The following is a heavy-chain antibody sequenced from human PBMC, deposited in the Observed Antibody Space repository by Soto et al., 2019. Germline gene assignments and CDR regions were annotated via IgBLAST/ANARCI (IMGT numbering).Heavy chain of an antibody. CDR3: AKSTGGTANGMGV. V-gene: IGHV3-9*01. CDR1: GFSFDDYA. CDR2: ISWNSGTI. D-gene: IGHD2-8*02. J-gene: IGHJ6*02. Sequence: DVQVVESGGGLVQPGRSLRLSCAASGFSFDDYAMHWVRQAPGKGLEWVSGISWNSGTIGYADCVKGRFTISRDNAKNSLYLQMNSLRAEDTALYYCAKSTGGTANGMGVWGQGTTVTVSS.